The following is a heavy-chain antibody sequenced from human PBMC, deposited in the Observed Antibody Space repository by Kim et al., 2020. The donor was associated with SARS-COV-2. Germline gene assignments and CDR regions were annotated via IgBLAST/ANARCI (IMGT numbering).Heavy chain of an antibody. CDR1: GYTFTSYD. D-gene: IGHD6-19*01. J-gene: IGHJ6*02. Sequence: ASVKVSCKASGYTFTSYDINWVRQATGQGLEWMGWMNPNSGNTGYAQKFQGRVTMTRNTSISTAYMELSSLRSEDTAVYYCASSPGYSSGWYYPYFYYGMDVWGQGTTVTVSS. V-gene: IGHV1-8*01. CDR3: ASSPGYSSGWYYPYFYYGMDV. CDR2: MNPNSGNT.